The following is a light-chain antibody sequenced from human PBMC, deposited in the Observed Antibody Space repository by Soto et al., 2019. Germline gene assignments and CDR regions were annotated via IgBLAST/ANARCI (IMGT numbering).Light chain of an antibody. V-gene: IGKV3-20*01. Sequence: EIVLTQSPGTLSLSPGERATLSCRASQSISSSYLAWYQQKPGRAPRLLIFGASSRATGIPDRFSGSGSGTDVTLTIIRLEPEDFAVYYCQQYYNLLQYTVGQGTKLEIK. CDR2: GAS. CDR1: QSISSSY. J-gene: IGKJ2*01. CDR3: QQYYNLLQYT.